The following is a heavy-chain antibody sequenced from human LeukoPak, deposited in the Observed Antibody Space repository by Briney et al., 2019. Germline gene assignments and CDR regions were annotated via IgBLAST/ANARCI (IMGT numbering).Heavy chain of an antibody. J-gene: IGHJ4*02. D-gene: IGHD3-22*01. CDR2: INHSGST. V-gene: IGHV4-34*01. Sequence: PSETLSLTCAVYGGSFSGYYWSWIRQPPGKGLEWIGEINHSGSTNYNPSLKSRVTISVDTSKNQFSLKLSSVTAADTAVYYCARDAPPPDYYDSSGYDYWGQGTLVTVSS. CDR3: ARDAPPPDYYDSSGYDY. CDR1: GGSFSGYY.